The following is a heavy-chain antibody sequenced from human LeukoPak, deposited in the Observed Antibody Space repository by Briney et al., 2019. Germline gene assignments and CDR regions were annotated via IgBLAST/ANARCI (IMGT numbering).Heavy chain of an antibody. D-gene: IGHD6-19*01. CDR2: ISYDGSNK. V-gene: IGHV3-30*18. Sequence: PGRSLRLSCAASGFAFSDYGMHWVRQAPGKGLEWEAVISYDGSNKYYADSVKGRFTISRDNSKNTGYLQMNSLRGDDTAVYYCAKSTGYSSGWFDYWGQGTLVTVSS. J-gene: IGHJ4*02. CDR3: AKSTGYSSGWFDY. CDR1: GFAFSDYG.